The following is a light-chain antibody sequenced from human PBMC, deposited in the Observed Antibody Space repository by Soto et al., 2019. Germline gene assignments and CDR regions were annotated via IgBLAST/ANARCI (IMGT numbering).Light chain of an antibody. V-gene: IGLV2-14*01. CDR1: SSDVGGYNY. CDR3: SSYTSSSTLVV. Sequence: QSALTQPASVSGSPGQSITISCTGNSSDVGGYNYVSWYQQHPGKAPKLMIYDVSNRPSGVFNRFSGSKSGNTASLTISGLQAEEEADYYCSSYTSSSTLVVFGGGTKLT. J-gene: IGLJ2*01. CDR2: DVS.